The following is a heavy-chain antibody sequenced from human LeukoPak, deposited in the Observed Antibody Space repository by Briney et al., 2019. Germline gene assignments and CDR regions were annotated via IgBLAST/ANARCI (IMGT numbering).Heavy chain of an antibody. CDR1: GFTFTSSA. J-gene: IGHJ6*02. CDR3: AAETQGSSPYYYGMDV. V-gene: IGHV1-58*02. D-gene: IGHD2-15*01. Sequence: VASVKVSCTASGFTFTSSAMQWVRQARGQRLEWIGWIVVGSGNTNYAQKFQERVTITRDMSTSTAYMELSSLRSEDTAVYYCAAETQGSSPYYYGMDVWGQGTTVTVSS. CDR2: IVVGSGNT.